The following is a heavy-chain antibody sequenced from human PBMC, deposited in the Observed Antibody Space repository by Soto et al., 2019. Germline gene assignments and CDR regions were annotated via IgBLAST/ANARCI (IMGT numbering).Heavy chain of an antibody. Sequence: QVQLQESGPGLVKPSQTLSLTCTVSGGSISSGGYYWSWIRQHPGKGLEWIGYIYYSGSTHYNPSLKSRVTISVDTSKNQFSLKLSSVTAADTAVYCCARGYCSSTSCFDPWGQGTLVTVSS. V-gene: IGHV4-31*03. J-gene: IGHJ5*02. D-gene: IGHD2-2*01. CDR3: ARGYCSSTSCFDP. CDR2: IYYSGST. CDR1: GGSISSGGYY.